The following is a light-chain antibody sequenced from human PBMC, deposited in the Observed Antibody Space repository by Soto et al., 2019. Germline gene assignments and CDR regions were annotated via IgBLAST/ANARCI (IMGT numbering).Light chain of an antibody. CDR2: DVS. J-gene: IGLJ1*01. Sequence: QSLLTQPASVSGSPGQSITISCTGTRSDIGGYNYVSWYQQHPGKAPQLMIYDVSNRPSGVSNRFSGSKSGNTASLTISGLQAEDEADYYCSSYTSSSTPLYVFGTGTKVTVL. V-gene: IGLV2-14*01. CDR3: SSYTSSSTPLYV. CDR1: RSDIGGYNY.